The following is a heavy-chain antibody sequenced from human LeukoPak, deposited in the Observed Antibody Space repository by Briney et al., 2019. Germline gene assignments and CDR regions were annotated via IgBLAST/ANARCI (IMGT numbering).Heavy chain of an antibody. D-gene: IGHD5-12*01. V-gene: IGHV3-66*01. Sequence: GGSLRLSCAASGFTVSTNYLSWVRQAPGKGLEWVSVIYSGGSTFYADSVKGRFTISRDNSKNTLYLQMNSLRAGDTAVYYCARGGDSGYDLSYWGQGTLVTVSS. CDR1: GFTVSTNY. CDR2: IYSGGST. J-gene: IGHJ4*02. CDR3: ARGGDSGYDLSY.